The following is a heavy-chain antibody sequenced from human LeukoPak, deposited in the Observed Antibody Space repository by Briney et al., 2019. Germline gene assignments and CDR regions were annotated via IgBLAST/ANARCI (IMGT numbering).Heavy chain of an antibody. D-gene: IGHD2-15*01. CDR2: ISWNSGSI. J-gene: IGHJ4*02. Sequence: GGSLRLSCAASGFTFDDYAMHWVRQAPGKGLEWVSGISWNSGSIGYADSVKGRFTISRDSAKNSLYLQMNSLRAEDTALYYCAKQDYSFSFDYWGQGTLVTVSS. CDR3: AKQDYSFSFDY. V-gene: IGHV3-9*01. CDR1: GFTFDDYA.